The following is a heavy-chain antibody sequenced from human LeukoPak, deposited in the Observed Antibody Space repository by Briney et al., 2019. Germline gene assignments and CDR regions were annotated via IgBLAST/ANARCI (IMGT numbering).Heavy chain of an antibody. CDR3: AKDVSLGYCSGGSCSAHFDH. J-gene: IGHJ4*02. Sequence: PGRSLRLSCAASGFTFDDYAMHWVRQAPGKGLEWVSGISWNSGTIGYVDSVKGRFTISRDNAKNSLYLQMNSLRAEDMALYYCAKDVSLGYCSGGSCSAHFDHWDQGTLVTVSS. CDR2: ISWNSGTI. D-gene: IGHD2-15*01. V-gene: IGHV3-9*03. CDR1: GFTFDDYA.